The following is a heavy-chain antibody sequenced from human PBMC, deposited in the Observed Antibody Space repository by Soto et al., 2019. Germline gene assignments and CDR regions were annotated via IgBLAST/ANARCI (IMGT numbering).Heavy chain of an antibody. CDR1: GYSFTTHW. CDR3: ARPREVRELIGFDY. D-gene: IGHD3-10*01. CDR2: IDPSNSYI. V-gene: IGHV5-10-1*01. J-gene: IGHJ4*02. Sequence: PGESLKISCQGSGYSFTTHWITWVRQTPGKGLEWMGRIDPSNSYINYGQAFQGHVTISADKSISTAYLQWSSLKASDTAMYYCARPREVRELIGFDYWGQGTLVTVSS.